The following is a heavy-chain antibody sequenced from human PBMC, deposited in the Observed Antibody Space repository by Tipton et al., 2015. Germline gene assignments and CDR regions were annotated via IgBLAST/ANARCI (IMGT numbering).Heavy chain of an antibody. CDR1: GITFSSYW. CDR3: ARDVNGGYFDI. V-gene: IGHV3-7*01. Sequence: LRLSCTASGITFSSYWMSWDRQAPGKGLEWIGQISHDGSERYYLDSMRGRFTISRDNAKNSLYLQMNTLRAEDTAVYHCARDVNGGYFDIWGQGTSVTVSP. CDR2: ISHDGSER. D-gene: IGHD7-27*01. J-gene: IGHJ3*02.